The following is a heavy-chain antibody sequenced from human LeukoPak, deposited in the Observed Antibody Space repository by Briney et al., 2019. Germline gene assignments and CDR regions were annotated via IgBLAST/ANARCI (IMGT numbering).Heavy chain of an antibody. D-gene: IGHD6-19*01. Sequence: GGSLRLSCVASGFTFSGHWMHWVRQVPGKGLVAVSRIIPDGSATGYADSVKGRFTISRDNAKNTLYLGMNSLTAEDTALYYCTRSGYSNGYDYWGQGTLVTVSS. CDR1: GFTFSGHW. CDR3: TRSGYSNGYDY. V-gene: IGHV3-74*01. CDR2: IIPDGSAT. J-gene: IGHJ4*02.